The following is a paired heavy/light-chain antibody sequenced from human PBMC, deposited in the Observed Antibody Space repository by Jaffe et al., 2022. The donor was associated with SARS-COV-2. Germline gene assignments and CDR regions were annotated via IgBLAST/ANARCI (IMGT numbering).Light chain of an antibody. CDR1: QSISSW. J-gene: IGKJ1*01. CDR3: QQYNSYSPGT. CDR2: EAS. Sequence: DIQMTQSPSTLSASVGDRVIITCRASQSISSWLAWYQQKPGKAPKLLIYEASSLESGVPSRFSGSGSGTEFTLTISSLQPDDFATYYCQQYNSYSPGTFGQGTKVEIK. V-gene: IGKV1-5*03.
Heavy chain of an antibody. V-gene: IGHV3-23*01. J-gene: IGHJ4*02. CDR2: ISGSGAST. D-gene: IGHD3-9*01. Sequence: EVQLLESGGGLVQRGGSLRLSCAASGFTFSSYSMSWVRQAPGKGLEWVSVISGSGASTYHADSVKGRFTISRDNSKNTLYLQINSLTAEDTAVYYCAKAGEGPRRYDWSLAAFDYWGQGTLVTVSS. CDR3: AKAGEGPRRYDWSLAAFDY. CDR1: GFTFSSYS.